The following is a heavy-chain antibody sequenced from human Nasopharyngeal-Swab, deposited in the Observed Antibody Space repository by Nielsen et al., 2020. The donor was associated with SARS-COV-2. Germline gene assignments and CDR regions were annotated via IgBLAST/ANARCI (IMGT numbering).Heavy chain of an antibody. CDR3: ARDRIDSGFDY. CDR2: INADNGNT. Sequence: ASVKVSCKASGYTFTSYAMHWVRQAPGQRLEWMGWINADNGNTKYSQKFQGRVIITRDTSASTAYMELSSLRSEDTAVYYCARDRIDSGFDYWGQGTLVTVSS. V-gene: IGHV1-3*01. D-gene: IGHD3-10*01. CDR1: GYTFTSYA. J-gene: IGHJ4*02.